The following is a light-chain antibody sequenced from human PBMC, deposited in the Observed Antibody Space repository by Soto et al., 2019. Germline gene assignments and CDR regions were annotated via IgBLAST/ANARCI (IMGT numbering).Light chain of an antibody. J-gene: IGKJ4*01. V-gene: IGKV1-39*01. Sequence: DIQMTQSPSSLSASVGDRVTITCRASQSISTYLHWYQQKPGKAPNLLIYAASTLQSGVPSRFSGSGSGKDFTLIISSLQPEDFATYFCQHGYSTPLTFGGGTQVDIK. CDR2: AAS. CDR1: QSISTY. CDR3: QHGYSTPLT.